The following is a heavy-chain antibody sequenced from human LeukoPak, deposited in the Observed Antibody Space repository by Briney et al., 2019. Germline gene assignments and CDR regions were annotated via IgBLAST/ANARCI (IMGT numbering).Heavy chain of an antibody. CDR1: GGSMISADTY. D-gene: IGHD4-17*01. Sequence: SQTLSLTCTVSGGSMISADTYWTWIRQSPGKGLEWIGSIYHSGSTNYNPSLKSRVTISIDTSKNQFSLKLRSVTAADTAVYYCARDLVTVTKGFDIWGQGTMVSVSS. CDR2: IYHSGST. V-gene: IGHV4-61*08. J-gene: IGHJ3*02. CDR3: ARDLVTVTKGFDI.